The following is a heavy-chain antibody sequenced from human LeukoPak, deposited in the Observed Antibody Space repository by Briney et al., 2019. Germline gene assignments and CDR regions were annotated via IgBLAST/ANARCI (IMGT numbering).Heavy chain of an antibody. CDR2: IYTSGST. D-gene: IGHD6-13*01. V-gene: IGHV4-4*07. Sequence: SETLSLTCTVSGGSIGSYYWSWIRQPAGKGLEWIGRIYTSGSTNYNPSLKSRVTMSVDTSKNQFSLKLSSVTAADTAVYYCARDPRGAGTASGYFDYWGQGTLVTVSS. CDR3: ARDPRGAGTASGYFDY. J-gene: IGHJ4*02. CDR1: GGSIGSYY.